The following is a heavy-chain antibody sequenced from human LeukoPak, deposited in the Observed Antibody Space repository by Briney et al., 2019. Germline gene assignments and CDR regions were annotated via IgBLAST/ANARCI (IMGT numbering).Heavy chain of an antibody. V-gene: IGHV4-34*01. J-gene: IGHJ4*02. CDR1: GGSFSGYY. D-gene: IGHD5-24*01. CDR3: ARGRTRRDGYNPRPYDY. CDR2: INHSGST. Sequence: PSETLSLTCAVYGGSFSGYYWSWIRQPPGKGLEWIGEINHSGSTNYNPSLKSRVTISVDTSKNQFSLKLSSVTAADTAVYYCARGRTRRDGYNPRPYDYWGQGTLVTVSS.